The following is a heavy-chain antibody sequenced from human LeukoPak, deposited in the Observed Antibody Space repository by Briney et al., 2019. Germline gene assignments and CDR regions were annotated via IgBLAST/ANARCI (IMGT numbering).Heavy chain of an antibody. CDR1: GFTLRKYA. V-gene: IGHV3-23*01. J-gene: IGHJ1*01. CDR3: GKDPNGDYVGAFDFQR. D-gene: IGHD4-17*01. CDR2: ITGSGGTT. Sequence: GGSLRLSCAAWGFTLRKYAVVWVRRAPGKGVEGVSAITGSGGTTYYADSVRGRFTIYRDNSTNTLYLQMNSLRGDDTAVYYCGKDPNGDYVGAFDFQRWGQGTLVTVSS.